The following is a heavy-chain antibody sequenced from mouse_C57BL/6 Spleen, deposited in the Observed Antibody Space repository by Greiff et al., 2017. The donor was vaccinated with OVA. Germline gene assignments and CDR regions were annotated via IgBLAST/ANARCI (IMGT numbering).Heavy chain of an antibody. CDR2: ILPSIGRT. CDR1: DSEVFPIAY. Sequence: SGSELRSPGSSVKLSCKDFDSEVFPIAYMSWVRQKPGHGFKWIGGILPSIGRTIYGEKFEDKATLDADTLSNTAYLELNSLTSEDSAIYYCARGVGRTTRYYAFDYWGQGTSVTVSS. D-gene: IGHD2-14*01. V-gene: IGHV15-2*01. CDR3: ARGVGRTTRYYAFDY. J-gene: IGHJ4*01.